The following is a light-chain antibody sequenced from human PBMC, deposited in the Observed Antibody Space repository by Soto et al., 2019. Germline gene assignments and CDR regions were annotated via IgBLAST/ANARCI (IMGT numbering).Light chain of an antibody. V-gene: IGKV3-15*01. CDR2: GAL. CDR1: QSVSSN. J-gene: IGKJ1*01. Sequence: IVMTQSPATLSVSPGERATLSCRASQSVSSNLAWYQQKPGQAPRLLIYGALTRATGIPARFSGSGSGTEFTPTISSMQSEDFAVYYCQQYNNWLPWTFGQGTKVDIK. CDR3: QQYNNWLPWT.